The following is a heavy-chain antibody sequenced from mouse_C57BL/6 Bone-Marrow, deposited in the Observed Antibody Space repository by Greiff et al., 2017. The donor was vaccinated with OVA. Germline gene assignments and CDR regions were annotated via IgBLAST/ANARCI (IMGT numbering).Heavy chain of an antibody. V-gene: IGHV5-4*01. CDR1: GFTFSSYA. D-gene: IGHD2-4*01. CDR2: ISDGGSYT. CDR3: AREDDFSWFAY. Sequence: EVQGVESGGGLVKPGGSLKLSCAASGFTFSSYAMSWVRQTPEKRLAWVATISDGGSYTYYPDNVKGRFTISRDNAKNNLYLQMSHLKSEDTAMYYCAREDDFSWFAYWGQGTLVTVSA. J-gene: IGHJ3*01.